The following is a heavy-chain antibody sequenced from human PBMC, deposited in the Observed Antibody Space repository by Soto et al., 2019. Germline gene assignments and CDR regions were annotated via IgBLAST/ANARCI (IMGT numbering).Heavy chain of an antibody. Sequence: PGESLRISCKGSGDTFTSYWIAWVRQMPGKGLEWMGLIYPVDSDTRYSPSLQGQVAISADKFISTAYPQWSSLKASDTAMYYCATRAKNHAYFTFWGKGTLVTVSS. CDR1: GDTFTSYW. CDR2: IYPVDSDT. V-gene: IGHV5-51*01. J-gene: IGHJ4*02. CDR3: ATRAKNHAYFTF.